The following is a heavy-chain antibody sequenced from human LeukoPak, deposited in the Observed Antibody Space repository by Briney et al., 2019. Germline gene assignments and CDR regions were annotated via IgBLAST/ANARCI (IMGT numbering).Heavy chain of an antibody. V-gene: IGHV3-30*04. CDR1: GLAFSSYS. J-gene: IGHJ4*02. CDR2: ISYDGSDE. CDR3: ARDFTPEWFDIH. D-gene: IGHD3-3*01. Sequence: PGGSLRISCVASGLAFSSYSMHWVRQAPGKGLEWVGVISYDGSDEYYTDSVKGRFTISRDNSKNTVYLQMNSLRADDTAVYYCARDFTPEWFDIHWGQGTLVTVS.